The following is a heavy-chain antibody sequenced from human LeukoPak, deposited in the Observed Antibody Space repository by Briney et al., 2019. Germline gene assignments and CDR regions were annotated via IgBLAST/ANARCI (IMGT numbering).Heavy chain of an antibody. V-gene: IGHV4-30-4*08. CDR1: GGSISSYY. Sequence: SETLSLTCTVSGGSISSYYWSWIRQPPGKGLEWIGYIYYSGSTYYNPSLKSRATISVDTSKNQFSLKLSSVTAADTAVYYCARGLRLSWSPTDYWGQGALVTVSS. J-gene: IGHJ4*02. CDR3: ARGLRLSWSPTDY. CDR2: IYYSGST.